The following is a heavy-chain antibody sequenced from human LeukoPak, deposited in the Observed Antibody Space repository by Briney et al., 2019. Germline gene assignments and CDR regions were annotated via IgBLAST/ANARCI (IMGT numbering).Heavy chain of an antibody. D-gene: IGHD1-7*01. CDR3: ARGFYNWNYGDAFDI. CDR2: INPNSGGT. J-gene: IGHJ3*02. CDR1: GYTFTSYY. V-gene: IGHV1-2*02. Sequence: GASVKVSCKASGYTFTSYYMHWVRQAPGQGLEWMGWINPNSGGTNYAQKFQGRVTMTRDTSISTAYMELSRLRSDDTAVYYCARGFYNWNYGDAFDIWGQGTMVTVSS.